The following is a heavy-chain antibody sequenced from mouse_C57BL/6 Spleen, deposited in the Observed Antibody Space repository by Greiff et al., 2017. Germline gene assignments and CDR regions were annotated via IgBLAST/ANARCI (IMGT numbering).Heavy chain of an antibody. CDR1: GYTFTSYW. J-gene: IGHJ3*01. CDR3: ARSGGLYSNFGGFAY. D-gene: IGHD2-5*01. Sequence: QVHVKQPGAELVMPGASVKLSCKASGYTFTSYWMHWVKQRPGQGLEWIGEIDPSDSYTNYNQKFKGKSTLTVDKSSSTAYMQLSSLTSEDSAVYYGARSGGLYSNFGGFAYWGQGTLVTVSA. CDR2: IDPSDSYT. V-gene: IGHV1-69*01.